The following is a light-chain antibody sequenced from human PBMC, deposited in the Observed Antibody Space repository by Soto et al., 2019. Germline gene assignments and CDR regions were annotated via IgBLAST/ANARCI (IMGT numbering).Light chain of an antibody. CDR3: CSYAGNDYV. CDR2: DVS. V-gene: IGLV2-11*01. J-gene: IGLJ1*01. CDR1: SSDIGGYDY. Sequence: QSALTQPRSVSGSPGQSVTISCTGTSSDIGGYDYVSWYQQHPDKAPKLMISDVSKRPSGVPDRFSGSKSGNTASLTISGLQTEDEADYYCCSYAGNDYVFGTGTKVTVL.